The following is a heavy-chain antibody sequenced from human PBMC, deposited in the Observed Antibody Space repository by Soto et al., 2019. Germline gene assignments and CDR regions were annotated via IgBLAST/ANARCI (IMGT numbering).Heavy chain of an antibody. CDR3: ARDGGAAGPWIDAFDI. D-gene: IGHD2-2*03. CDR2: IYYSGST. V-gene: IGHV4-39*02. J-gene: IGHJ3*02. CDR1: GGSISSNGHY. Sequence: QLQLQESGPGLVKPWETLSLTCTVSGGSISSNGHYWGWIRQPPGKGLEWIASIYYSGSTYYNPSLKSRVTISVDTSKNQFSLKLTSVTAADMAVYYCARDGGAAGPWIDAFDIWGQGTMVTVSS.